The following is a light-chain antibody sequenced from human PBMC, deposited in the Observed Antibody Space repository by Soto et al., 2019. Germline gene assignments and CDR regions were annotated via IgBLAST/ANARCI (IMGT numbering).Light chain of an antibody. CDR1: QSISRY. J-gene: IGKJ1*01. CDR3: QQYDNLPPTWT. CDR2: AAS. V-gene: IGKV1-33*01. Sequence: DIQMTQSPSSLSASVGDRVTIACRAIQSISRYLNWYQRKPGRAPNLLMYAASSLQSGVPSRFSGSGSGTDFTFTISNLQPEDIATYYCQQYDNLPPTWTFGQGTKVDNK.